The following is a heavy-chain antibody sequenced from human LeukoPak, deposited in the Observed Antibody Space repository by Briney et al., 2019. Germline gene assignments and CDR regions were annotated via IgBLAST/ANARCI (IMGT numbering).Heavy chain of an antibody. CDR3: ARGYYYGDYVSFGY. D-gene: IGHD4-17*01. J-gene: IGHJ4*02. CDR1: GDSISGSAYY. V-gene: IGHV4-31*03. Sequence: PSETLSLTCTVSGDSISGSAYYWSWIRQFPGQGLEWIGYIYSGGSTYYNPALKNRLIMAIDTSKNQFSLGLTSVTAADTAVYYCARGYYYGDYVSFGYWGQGTLVTVSS. CDR2: IYSGGST.